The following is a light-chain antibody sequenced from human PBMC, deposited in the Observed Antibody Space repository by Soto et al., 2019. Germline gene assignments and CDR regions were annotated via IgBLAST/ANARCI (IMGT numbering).Light chain of an antibody. Sequence: QSVLTQPPSASGTPGQRVTISCSGSSSNIGSNTVNWYQQLPGTAPKLLIYSNNHRPSGVPDRCSGSKSGTSASLAISGLQSEDEAAYYCAAWDDSLNGVVFGGGTKLTVL. V-gene: IGLV1-44*01. CDR1: SSNIGSNT. J-gene: IGLJ2*01. CDR3: AAWDDSLNGVV. CDR2: SNN.